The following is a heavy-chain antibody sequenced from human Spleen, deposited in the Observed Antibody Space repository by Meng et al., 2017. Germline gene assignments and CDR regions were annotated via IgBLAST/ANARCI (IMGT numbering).Heavy chain of an antibody. Sequence: QVRVGQSGAEVKKPGASVKVSCKASGYTFPDYWLHWVRRAPGQGLEWMGRINPKSGDTHYAQRFQGRVTMTGDTSISTAYMELSGLRSDDTAMYYCARDEDISAAGKLFGDYWGQGTLVTVSS. J-gene: IGHJ4*02. D-gene: IGHD6-13*01. CDR2: INPKSGDT. CDR1: GYTFPDYW. V-gene: IGHV1-2*06. CDR3: ARDEDISAAGKLFGDY.